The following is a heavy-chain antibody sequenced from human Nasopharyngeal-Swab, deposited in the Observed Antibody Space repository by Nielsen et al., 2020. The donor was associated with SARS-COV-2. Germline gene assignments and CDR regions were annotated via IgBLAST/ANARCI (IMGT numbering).Heavy chain of an antibody. D-gene: IGHD2-2*01. J-gene: IGHJ6*03. CDR1: GFTFSSYG. CDR2: IWSDGSNK. Sequence: GESLKISCAASGFTFSSYGMHWVRQAPGKGLEWVAVIWSDGSNKYYADSVKGRFTISRDNSKNTLYLQMNSLRAEDTAVYYCARGRMGGLGYCSSTSCPRYYYYYMDVWGKGTTVTVSS. V-gene: IGHV3-33*01. CDR3: ARGRMGGLGYCSSTSCPRYYYYYMDV.